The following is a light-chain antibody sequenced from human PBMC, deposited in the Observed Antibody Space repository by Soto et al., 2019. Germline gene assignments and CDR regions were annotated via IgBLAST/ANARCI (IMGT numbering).Light chain of an antibody. CDR3: QQYGSVPV. J-gene: IGKJ3*01. CDR2: ASS. CDR1: QGIRNF. Sequence: DIQMTQSPTSLSASVGDRVTITCRASQGIRNFVAWYQQKPGQAPKLLIYASSTLQSGVPARFSRSETCTDFTLPIDSLQPEDVSTYSCQQYGSVPVFGPGTKVAIK. V-gene: IGKV1-27*01.